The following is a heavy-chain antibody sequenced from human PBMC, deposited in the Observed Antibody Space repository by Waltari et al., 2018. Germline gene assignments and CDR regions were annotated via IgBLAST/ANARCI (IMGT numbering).Heavy chain of an antibody. CDR2: IYYSGST. Sequence: QLQLQESGPGLVKPSETLSLTCPVSGGSIISSNYYWGWIRQPPGKGLEWIGNIYYSGSTYYNPSLKSRVTTYIDTSKNQFSLKLSSVTTADTAVYFCARLDSRSGSYYFDYWGQGTLVTVSS. CDR1: GGSIISSNYY. CDR3: ARLDSRSGSYYFDY. D-gene: IGHD1-26*01. V-gene: IGHV4-39*01. J-gene: IGHJ4*02.